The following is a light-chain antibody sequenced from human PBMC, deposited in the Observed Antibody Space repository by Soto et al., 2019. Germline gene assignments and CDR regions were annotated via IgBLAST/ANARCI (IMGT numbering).Light chain of an antibody. CDR2: DSS. V-gene: IGKV1-33*01. CDR3: QQSDSLPIT. Sequence: DIQMTQSPSSLSASVGDRVTITCRASQDISNYLNWYQQRPGKAPKLLVYDSSNLERGVPSRFCGTPSGTHITFALTRLKPEYVATYYCQQSDSLPITSGQGSRLEI. CDR1: QDISNY. J-gene: IGKJ5*01.